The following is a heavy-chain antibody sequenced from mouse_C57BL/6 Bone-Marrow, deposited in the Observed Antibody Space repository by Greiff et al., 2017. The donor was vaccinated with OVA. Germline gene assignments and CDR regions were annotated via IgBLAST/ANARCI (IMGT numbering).Heavy chain of an antibody. CDR3: VRGDYDVEDYYAMDY. V-gene: IGHV10-1*01. Sequence: EVNLVESGGGLVQPKGSLKLSCAASGFSFNTYAMNCVRQAPGKGLEWVARIRSKSNNYATYYADSVKDRFTISRDDSESMLYLQMNNLKTEDTAMYYCVRGDYDVEDYYAMDYWGQGTSVTVSS. CDR2: IRSKSNNYAT. CDR1: GFSFNTYA. J-gene: IGHJ4*01. D-gene: IGHD2-4*01.